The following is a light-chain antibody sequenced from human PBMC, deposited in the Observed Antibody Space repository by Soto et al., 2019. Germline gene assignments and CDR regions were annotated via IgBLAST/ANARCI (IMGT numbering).Light chain of an antibody. J-gene: IGKJ5*01. Sequence: IVLTQSPATRSVSPVERATLFFMASQSVSSNLAWHQQRPGQAPRLLIYGASTRATGVPARFSGGGSGTEFTLTITSLQSEDFAVYWCQQYNNWPLTFGPGTRLEIK. CDR1: QSVSSN. CDR3: QQYNNWPLT. V-gene: IGKV3D-15*01. CDR2: GAS.